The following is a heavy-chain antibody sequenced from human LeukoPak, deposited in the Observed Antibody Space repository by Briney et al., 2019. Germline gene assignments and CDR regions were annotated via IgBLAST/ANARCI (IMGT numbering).Heavy chain of an antibody. CDR1: GYTFTNYH. CDR2: INPSGGST. J-gene: IGHJ4*02. CDR3: ARYGHSPFFDY. V-gene: IGHV1-46*01. D-gene: IGHD4-17*01. Sequence: ASVKVSCKASGYTFTNYHMNWVRQAPGQGLEWMGIINPSGGSTTNAQKFQCRVIMTRDMSTSTVYMELSSLRSEDTAVYFCARYGHSPFFDYWGQGTLVIVSS.